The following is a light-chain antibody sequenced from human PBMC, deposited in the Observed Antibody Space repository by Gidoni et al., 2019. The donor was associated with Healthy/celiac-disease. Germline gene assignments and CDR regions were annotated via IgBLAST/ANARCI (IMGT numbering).Light chain of an antibody. CDR2: WAS. Sequence: DSVMTQSPDSLAVFLGERATINCKSSQRVSYSSNNKNYLAWYQQKPGQPPTLIIYWASTRESGVPDRFSGSGSGTDFSLTISSLQAEDVAVYYCQQYYTTPLTFGQXTKVEIK. CDR1: QRVSYSSNNKNY. V-gene: IGKV4-1*01. CDR3: QQYYTTPLT. J-gene: IGKJ1*01.